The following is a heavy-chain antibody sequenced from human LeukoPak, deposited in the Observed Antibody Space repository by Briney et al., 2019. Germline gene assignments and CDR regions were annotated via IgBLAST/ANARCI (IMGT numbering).Heavy chain of an antibody. CDR3: AKSPTTHQPPGGSRLDY. J-gene: IGHJ4*02. CDR2: ISGSGGST. Sequence: GGSLRLSCAASGFTFSSYAMSWVRQAPGKGLEWVAAISGSGGSTYYADSVKGRFTISRDNSKNTLYLQMNSLRAEDTAVYYCAKSPTTHQPPGGSRLDYWGQGTLVTVSS. CDR1: GFTFSSYA. D-gene: IGHD2-2*01. V-gene: IGHV3-23*01.